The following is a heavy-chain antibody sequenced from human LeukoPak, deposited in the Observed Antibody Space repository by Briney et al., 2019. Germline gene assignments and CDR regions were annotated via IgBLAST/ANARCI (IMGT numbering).Heavy chain of an antibody. D-gene: IGHD2-2*01. CDR2: FNHIGST. CDR1: GGSFSGYY. J-gene: IGHJ6*03. Sequence: SETLYFTLAVHGGSFSGYYWSWIGQPPGKGLEWIGEFNHIGSTNHNPAVMVLATTSVDTSKAHSSLKLTSVTAADTAVYSCARGHIVVVPAAIEAGYYMDVWGKGTTVTVSS. V-gene: IGHV4-34*04. CDR3: ARGHIVVVPAAIEAGYYMDV.